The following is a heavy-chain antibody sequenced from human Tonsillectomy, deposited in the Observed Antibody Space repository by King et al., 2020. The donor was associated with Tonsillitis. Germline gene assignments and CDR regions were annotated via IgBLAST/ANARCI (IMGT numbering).Heavy chain of an antibody. Sequence: VQLVESGGGLVQPGGSLKLSCAASGFTFSGSAMHWVRQPSGKGLEWVGRIRSQTNSYAQAYAVSVKGRLTISRDDSKTTAYLQMNSLKTEDTAGYYCTRSETGVFDYWGQGTLVTVSS. J-gene: IGHJ4*02. V-gene: IGHV3-73*01. CDR3: TRSETGVFDY. CDR1: GFTFSGSA. D-gene: IGHD7-27*01. CDR2: IRSQTNSYAQ.